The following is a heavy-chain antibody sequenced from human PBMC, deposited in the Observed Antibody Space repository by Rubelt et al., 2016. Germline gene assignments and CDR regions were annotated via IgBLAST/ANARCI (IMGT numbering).Heavy chain of an antibody. V-gene: IGHV3-30*04. J-gene: IGHJ4*02. Sequence: QVQLVESGGGVVQPGRSLRLSCAASGFTFSSYAMHWVRPAPGKGLEWVAVISYDGTNKYYADSVKGRFTISRDNSKNTLYLQMNSLGAEDTAVYYCASSSGWYFDYWGQGTLVTVSS. CDR3: ASSSGWYFDY. CDR1: GFTFSSYA. CDR2: ISYDGTNK. D-gene: IGHD6-19*01.